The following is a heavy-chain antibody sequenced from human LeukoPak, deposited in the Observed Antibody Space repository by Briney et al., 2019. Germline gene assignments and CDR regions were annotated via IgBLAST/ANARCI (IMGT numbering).Heavy chain of an antibody. CDR3: ARVRGYSYAHGAFDI. CDR1: GYTFTSYA. D-gene: IGHD5-18*01. J-gene: IGHJ3*02. CDR2: INAGNGNT. Sequence: ASVKASCKASGYTFTSYAMHWVRQAPGQRLEWMGWINAGNGNTKYSQKFQGRVTITRDTSASTAYMELSSLRSEDTAVYCCARVRGYSYAHGAFDIWGQGTMVTVSS. V-gene: IGHV1-3*01.